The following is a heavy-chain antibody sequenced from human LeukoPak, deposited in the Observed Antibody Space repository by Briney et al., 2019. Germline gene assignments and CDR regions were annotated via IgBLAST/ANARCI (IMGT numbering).Heavy chain of an antibody. CDR2: INPSGGST. J-gene: IGHJ5*02. V-gene: IGHV1-46*01. CDR1: GYTFTSYY. D-gene: IGHD2-15*01. Sequence: ASMKVSCKASGYTFTSYYMHWVRQAPGQGLEWMGIINPSGGSTSYAQKFQGRVTMTRDTSTSTVYMELSSLRSEDTAVYYCARERSARRSGGSCYSGANWFDPWGQGTLVTVSS. CDR3: ARERSARRSGGSCYSGANWFDP.